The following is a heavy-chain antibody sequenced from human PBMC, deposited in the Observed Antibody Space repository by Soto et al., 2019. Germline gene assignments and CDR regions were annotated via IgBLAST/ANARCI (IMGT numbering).Heavy chain of an antibody. D-gene: IGHD6-19*01. CDR3: ARVGWVAGTSYYFGY. V-gene: IGHV1-3*01. J-gene: IGHJ4*02. CDR1: GYTFTSYA. Sequence: QVQLVQSGAEVKKPGASVKVSCKASGYTFTSYAMHWVRQAPGQRLEWMGWINAGNGNTKYSQKFQGRVTITRDTSASTAYMELSSLRSEDTAVYYCARVGWVAGTSYYFGYWGQGTLVTVSS. CDR2: INAGNGNT.